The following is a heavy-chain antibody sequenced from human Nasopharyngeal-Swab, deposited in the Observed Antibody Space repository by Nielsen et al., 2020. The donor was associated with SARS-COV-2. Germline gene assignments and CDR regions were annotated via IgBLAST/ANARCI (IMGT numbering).Heavy chain of an antibody. Sequence: ASVQVSCKAYGYTFTSYYMHWLRQAPGQRLEWMGVINPSGGSTSYAQNFQGRVTMTRDTSTSTVYMELSSLRSDDTAVYYCARALTDTRFGPVHWGQGTLVTVSS. CDR3: ARALTDTRFGPVH. D-gene: IGHD3-9*01. CDR1: GYTFTSYY. CDR2: INPSGGST. J-gene: IGHJ4*02. V-gene: IGHV1-46*01.